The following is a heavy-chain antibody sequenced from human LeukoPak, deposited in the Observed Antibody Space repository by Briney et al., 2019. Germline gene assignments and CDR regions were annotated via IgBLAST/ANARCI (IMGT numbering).Heavy chain of an antibody. Sequence: GGSLRLSCAASGFTVSSNYMSWVRQAPGKGLEWVSVIYSGGSTYYADSGKGRFTTSRDNSKNTLYLQINSLRAEDTAVYYCARDVAAAGDYWGQGTLVTVSS. CDR2: IYSGGST. CDR1: GFTVSSNY. CDR3: ARDVAAAGDY. D-gene: IGHD6-13*01. J-gene: IGHJ4*02. V-gene: IGHV3-53*01.